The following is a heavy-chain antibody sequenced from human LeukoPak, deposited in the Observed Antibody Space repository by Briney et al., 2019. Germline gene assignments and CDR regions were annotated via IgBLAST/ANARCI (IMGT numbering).Heavy chain of an antibody. J-gene: IGHJ5*02. CDR3: ARDVLMGSGSGSYLDYWFDP. Sequence: GASVKVSCKASGYTFTGYYMHWVRQAPGQGLEWMGWINPNSGGTNSAQKFQGRVTMTRETSISTAYMELSRLRSDDTAVYYCARDVLMGSGSGSYLDYWFDPWGQGTLVTVSS. V-gene: IGHV1-2*02. D-gene: IGHD3-10*01. CDR2: INPNSGGT. CDR1: GYTFTGYY.